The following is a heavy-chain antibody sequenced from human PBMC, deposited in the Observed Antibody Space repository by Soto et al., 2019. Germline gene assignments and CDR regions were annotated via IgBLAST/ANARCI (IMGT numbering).Heavy chain of an antibody. CDR2: ISGSGGST. CDR3: AKAWVSGQPGNYFDY. Sequence: GGSLRLSCAASGFTFSSYAMSWVRQAPGKGLEWVSAISGSGGSTYYAGSVKGRFTISRDNSKNTLYLQMNSLRAEDTAVYYCAKAWVSGQPGNYFDYWGQGTLVTVSS. J-gene: IGHJ4*02. CDR1: GFTFSSYA. D-gene: IGHD5-12*01. V-gene: IGHV3-23*01.